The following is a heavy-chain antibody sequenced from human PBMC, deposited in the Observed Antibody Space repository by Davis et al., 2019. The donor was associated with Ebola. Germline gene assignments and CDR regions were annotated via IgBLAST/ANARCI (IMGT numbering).Heavy chain of an antibody. V-gene: IGHV4-59*08. CDR3: ARVYTHYRFDY. D-gene: IGHD4-11*01. Sequence: PGGSLRLSCTVSGDSISHYYWSWIRQPPGRGLEWIAYVSYGGSTDYNPSLKSRVTISIDTSKNQFSLKLNSVTAADTAIYFCARVYTHYRFDYWGQGTLVTVSP. J-gene: IGHJ4*02. CDR1: GDSISHYY. CDR2: VSYGGST.